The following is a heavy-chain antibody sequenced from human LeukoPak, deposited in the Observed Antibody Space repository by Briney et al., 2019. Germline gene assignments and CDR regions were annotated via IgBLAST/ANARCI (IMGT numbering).Heavy chain of an antibody. CDR2: IYISGIT. J-gene: IGHJ4*02. D-gene: IGHD3-10*01. CDR3: ARSSIDSGSNFDY. Sequence: PSETLSLTCFVSGDSITNYYWNWIRQPAGKGLEWIGRIYISGITNYNPSLKSRVTMSVDTSKNHFSLKLSSVTAADTAVYYCARSSIDSGSNFDYWGQGTLVTVSS. CDR1: GDSITNYY. V-gene: IGHV4-4*07.